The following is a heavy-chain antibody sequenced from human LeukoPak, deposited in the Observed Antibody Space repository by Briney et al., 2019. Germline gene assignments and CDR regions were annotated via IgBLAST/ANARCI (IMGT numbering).Heavy chain of an antibody. CDR3: AREPSSGWYRGVFDY. V-gene: IGHV3-21*01. CDR2: ISSSSSYI. Sequence: PGGSLRLSCAASGFTFSSYAMIWVRQAPGKGLEWVSSISSSSSYIYYADSVKGRFTISRDNAKNSLYLQMNSLRAEDTAVYYCAREPSSGWYRGVFDYWGQGTLVTVSS. D-gene: IGHD6-19*01. CDR1: GFTFSSYA. J-gene: IGHJ4*02.